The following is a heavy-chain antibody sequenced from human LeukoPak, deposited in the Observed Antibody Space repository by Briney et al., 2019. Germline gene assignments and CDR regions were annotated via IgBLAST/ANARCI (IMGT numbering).Heavy chain of an antibody. V-gene: IGHV3-30-3*01. CDR1: GFTFSSYA. D-gene: IGHD3-3*01. Sequence: GRSLRLSCAASGFTFSSYAMHWVRQAPGKGLEWVAVISYDGSNKNYADSVKGRFTISRDNSKNTLYVQMNSLRGEDTAVYYCARAGITIFGVVPTLYGMDVWGQGTTVTVSS. CDR2: ISYDGSNK. J-gene: IGHJ6*02. CDR3: ARAGITIFGVVPTLYGMDV.